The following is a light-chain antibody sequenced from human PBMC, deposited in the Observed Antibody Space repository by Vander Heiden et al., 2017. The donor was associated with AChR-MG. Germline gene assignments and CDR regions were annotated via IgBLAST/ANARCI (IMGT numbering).Light chain of an antibody. V-gene: IGKV4-1*01. J-gene: IGKJ4*01. CDR3: QQDDKTPLT. CDR2: WAS. Sequence: DIVMTQSPDSLAVSLGERATINCQSGQSGLYNYNNKNYLAWYQQKPGQPPTLLITWASTRESGVPDRFGGSGSETDFTLTISSLQAEDVAVYYCQQDDKTPLTFGGGTKVEIK. CDR1: QSGLYNYNNKNY.